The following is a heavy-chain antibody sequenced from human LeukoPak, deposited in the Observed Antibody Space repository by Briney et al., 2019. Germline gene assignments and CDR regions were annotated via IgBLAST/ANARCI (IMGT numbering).Heavy chain of an antibody. V-gene: IGHV3-20*04. D-gene: IGHD4-17*01. J-gene: IGHJ3*02. Sequence: GGSLRLSCAASGFTFDDYGMSWVRQAPGKGLEWVSGINWNGGSTGYADSVKGRFTISRDNAKNSLYLQMNSLRAKDTALYYCARDWSTVNTLAFDIWGQRTMVTVSS. CDR1: GFTFDDYG. CDR2: INWNGGST. CDR3: ARDWSTVNTLAFDI.